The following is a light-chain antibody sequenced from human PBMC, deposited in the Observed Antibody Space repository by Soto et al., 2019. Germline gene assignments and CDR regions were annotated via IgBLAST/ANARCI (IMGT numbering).Light chain of an antibody. J-gene: IGKJ4*01. V-gene: IGKV3-20*01. CDR2: GAS. CDR3: QQYGISPLT. Sequence: ENVFAQSPGTPSFSPGEVAPPSCRASQSLSSSYIAWYQQKPGQAPRFLIYGASYRATGIPDGFSGTGSGTDFTLTISRLEPEDFAVYYCQQYGISPLTFGGGTKVDIK. CDR1: QSLSSSY.